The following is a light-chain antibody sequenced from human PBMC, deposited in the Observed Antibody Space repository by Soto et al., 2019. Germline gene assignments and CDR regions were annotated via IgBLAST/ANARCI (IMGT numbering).Light chain of an antibody. CDR3: QQYNNWPPWT. Sequence: EIVMTQSPATLSVSPGDTATLSCRASQSISVNLAWYQHRPGQTPRLLIYGTSSRATGIPDRFSGSGSGTEFTLTISSLQSEDFAVYFCQQYNNWPPWTFGQGTKVDIK. CDR2: GTS. J-gene: IGKJ1*01. V-gene: IGKV3D-15*01. CDR1: QSISVN.